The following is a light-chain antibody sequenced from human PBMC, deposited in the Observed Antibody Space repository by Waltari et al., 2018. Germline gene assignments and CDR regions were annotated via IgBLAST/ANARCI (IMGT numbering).Light chain of an antibody. J-gene: IGLJ1*01. Sequence: QSALTQPASVSGSPGQPLTISCTGTSRDVGIYNSISWYQQHPGNAPKVVIFDVSYRPSGFSNRFSGSKSGNTASLTISGLQAEDEADYYCTSYTSSHSLVFGTGTKVTVL. CDR3: TSYTSSHSLV. V-gene: IGLV2-14*03. CDR2: DVS. CDR1: SRDVGIYNS.